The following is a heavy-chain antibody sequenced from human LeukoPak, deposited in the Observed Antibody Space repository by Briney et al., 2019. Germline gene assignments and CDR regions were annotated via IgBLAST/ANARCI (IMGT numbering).Heavy chain of an antibody. CDR2: ISSSSSYI. V-gene: IGHV3-21*01. CDR1: GFTFSSYS. Sequence: GGSLRLSCAASGFTFSSYSMNWVRQAPGKGLEWVSSISSSSSYIYYADSVKGRFTISRDNAKNSLYLQMNSLRAEDTAVYYCASLIPPSIAAAGSFDYWGQGTLVTVPS. J-gene: IGHJ4*02. D-gene: IGHD6-13*01. CDR3: ASLIPPSIAAAGSFDY.